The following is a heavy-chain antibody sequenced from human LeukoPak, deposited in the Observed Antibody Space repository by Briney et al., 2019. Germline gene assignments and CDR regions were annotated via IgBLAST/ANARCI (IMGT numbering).Heavy chain of an antibody. D-gene: IGHD1-26*01. J-gene: IGHJ4*02. CDR3: AREVVGATFYFDY. Sequence: GGSLRLSCAASGFTFSSYGMHWVRQAPGKGLEWVAVIWYDGSNKYYADSVKGRFTISGDNSKNTLYLQMNSLRAEDTAVYYCAREVVGATFYFDYWGQGTLVTVSS. CDR1: GFTFSSYG. CDR2: IWYDGSNK. V-gene: IGHV3-33*01.